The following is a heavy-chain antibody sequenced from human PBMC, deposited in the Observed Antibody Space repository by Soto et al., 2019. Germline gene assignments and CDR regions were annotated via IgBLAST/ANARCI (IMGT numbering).Heavy chain of an antibody. CDR3: ARPPTASLDAFEI. CDR2: IYYSGST. V-gene: IGHV4-39*01. CDR1: GGSISISSYY. Sequence: PSETLSLTCTVSGGSISISSYYWGWIRQPPGKGLEWIGSIYYSGSTYYNPSLKSLVTISVDTSKNQYSLNLNSVTAADTDVYYCARPPTASLDAFEIWGQGTMVTVSS. J-gene: IGHJ3*02.